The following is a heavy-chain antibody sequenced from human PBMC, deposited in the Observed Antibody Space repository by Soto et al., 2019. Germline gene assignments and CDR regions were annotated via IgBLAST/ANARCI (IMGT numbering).Heavy chain of an antibody. CDR1: GFTFSNAW. D-gene: IGHD4-17*01. J-gene: IGHJ5*02. CDR3: TTRSFYGDPRLDWFDP. Sequence: GGSLRLSCAASGFTFSNAWMSWVRQAPGKGLEWVGRIKSKTDGGTTDYAAPVKGRFTISRDDSKNTLYLQMNSLKTEDTAVYHCTTRSFYGDPRLDWFDPWGQGTLVTVSS. V-gene: IGHV3-15*01. CDR2: IKSKTDGGTT.